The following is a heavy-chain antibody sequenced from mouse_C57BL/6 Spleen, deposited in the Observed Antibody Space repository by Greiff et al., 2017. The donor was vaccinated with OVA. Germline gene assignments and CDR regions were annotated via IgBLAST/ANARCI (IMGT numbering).Heavy chain of an antibody. CDR1: GYAFSSYW. V-gene: IGHV1-80*01. J-gene: IGHJ4*01. D-gene: IGHD4-1*01. CDR3: ARGDTGAMDY. CDR2: IYPGDGDT. Sequence: QVQLQQSGAELVKPGASVKISCKASGYAFSSYWMNWVKRRPGKGLEWIGQIYPGDGDTNYNGKFKGKATLTADKSSSTAYMQLSSLTSEDSAVYFCARGDTGAMDYWGQGTSVTVSS.